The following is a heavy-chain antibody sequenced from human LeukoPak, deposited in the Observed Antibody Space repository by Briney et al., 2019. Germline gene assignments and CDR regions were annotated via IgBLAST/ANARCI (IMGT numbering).Heavy chain of an antibody. V-gene: IGHV1-18*01. CDR2: ISTYNGNT. J-gene: IGHJ4*02. Sequence: ASVKVSCKASGYTFTTYGISWVRQAPGQGLEWMGWISTYNGNTNYAQKFQGRVTMTTDTSTSTVYMELRSLRSDDTAVYYCARGITGYDSGWYGRGDTFDYWGQGTLVTVPS. CDR1: GYTFTTYG. CDR3: ARGITGYDSGWYGRGDTFDY. D-gene: IGHD6-19*01.